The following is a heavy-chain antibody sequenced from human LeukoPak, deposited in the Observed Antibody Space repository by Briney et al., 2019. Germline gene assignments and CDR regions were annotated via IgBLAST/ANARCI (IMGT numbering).Heavy chain of an antibody. CDR3: AKDMSSGFPYYYYYGMDV. CDR2: ISSSGSTI. D-gene: IGHD6-19*01. CDR1: GFTFSDYY. Sequence: GGSLRLSCAASGFTFSDYYMSWIRQAPGKGLEWVSYISSSGSTIYYADSVKGRFTISRDNAKNSLYLQMNSLRAEDTALYYCAKDMSSGFPYYYYYGMDVWGQGTTVTVSS. J-gene: IGHJ6*02. V-gene: IGHV3-11*01.